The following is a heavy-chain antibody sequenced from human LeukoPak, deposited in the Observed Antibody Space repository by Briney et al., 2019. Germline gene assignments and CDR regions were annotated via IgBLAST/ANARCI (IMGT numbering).Heavy chain of an antibody. J-gene: IGHJ4*02. Sequence: SETLSLTCAVSGYSISSGYYWGWSRQPPGKGLEWIGSIYHSGSTYYNPSLKSRVTISVDTSKNQFSLKLSSVTAADTAVYYCARDHGYYYGSGSYYPQPFDYWGQGTLVTVSS. D-gene: IGHD3-10*01. CDR1: GYSISSGYY. CDR3: ARDHGYYYGSGSYYPQPFDY. CDR2: IYHSGST. V-gene: IGHV4-38-2*02.